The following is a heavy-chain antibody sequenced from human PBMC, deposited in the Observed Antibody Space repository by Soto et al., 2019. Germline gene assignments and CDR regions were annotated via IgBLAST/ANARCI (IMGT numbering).Heavy chain of an antibody. CDR3: ARDPGPPIKFGNYYFGMDV. CDR2: IYYSVIT. CDR1: AGSVSSGSYY. V-gene: IGHV4-61*01. Sequence: PSETLSLPCTVSAGSVSSGSYYWSWSRQPPGKRLEWNGYIYYSVITNYNPSLKSRVTISVDTSKNQFSLKLSSVTAADTAVYYCARDPGPPIKFGNYYFGMDVWGQGTTVTVSS. J-gene: IGHJ6*02. D-gene: IGHD3-16*01.